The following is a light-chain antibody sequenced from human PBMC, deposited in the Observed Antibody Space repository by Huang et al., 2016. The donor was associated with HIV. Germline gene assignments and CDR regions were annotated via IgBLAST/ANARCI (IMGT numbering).Light chain of an antibody. J-gene: IGKJ4*01. V-gene: IGKV4-1*01. CDR3: QQYYNTPLT. Sequence: DIVMTQSPDSLAVSLGERATINCKSCQSVLYSSNNKNYLDGFQQKPVQHPQLLIYWASTRESEVPDRVSGSGAGTDFTLTISSLQAEDVAVYYCQQYYNTPLTFGGGTKVEIK. CDR1: QSVLYSSNNKNY. CDR2: WAS.